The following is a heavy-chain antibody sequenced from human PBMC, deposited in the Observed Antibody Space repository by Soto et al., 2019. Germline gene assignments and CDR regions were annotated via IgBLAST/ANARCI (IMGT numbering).Heavy chain of an antibody. J-gene: IGHJ5*02. V-gene: IGHV3-33*01. CDR2: IWYDGSNK. CDR1: GFTFSSYG. D-gene: IGHD6-6*01. Sequence: QVQLVESGGGVVQPGRSLRLSCAASGFTFSSYGMHWVRQAPGKGLEWVAVIWYDGSNKYYADSVKGRFTISRDNSKNTLYLQMNSLRAEDTAVYYCARAPDSSSFFGVMSWFDPWGQGTLVTVSS. CDR3: ARAPDSSSFFGVMSWFDP.